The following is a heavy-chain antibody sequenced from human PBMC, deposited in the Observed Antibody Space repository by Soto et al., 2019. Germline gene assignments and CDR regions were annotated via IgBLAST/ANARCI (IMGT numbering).Heavy chain of an antibody. Sequence: QVQLVESGGGVVQPGRSLRLSCAASGFTFSSYGMHWVRQAPGKGLEWVAVISYDGSNKYYADSVKGRFTISRDNSKNTLYLQMNSLRAEDTAVYYCAKDFHYGDYGKKRFDYWGQGTLFTVSS. V-gene: IGHV3-30*18. D-gene: IGHD4-17*01. CDR2: ISYDGSNK. J-gene: IGHJ4*02. CDR3: AKDFHYGDYGKKRFDY. CDR1: GFTFSSYG.